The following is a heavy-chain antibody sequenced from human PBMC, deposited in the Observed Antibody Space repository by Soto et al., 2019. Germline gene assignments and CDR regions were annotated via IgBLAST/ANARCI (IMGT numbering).Heavy chain of an antibody. CDR1: GGTFSRNA. Sequence: QVTLVQSGAEVKKAGSSVKVSCKAAGGTFSRNAISWVRQAPGQGLEWMGGIIPFFDTANYAKKFQGRVTVSADKATSTAYMELSSLTSEYTAVYYCARSTPQSGSFMQIFDYWGQGTLVTVSS. V-gene: IGHV1-69*06. D-gene: IGHD2-2*01. J-gene: IGHJ4*02. CDR2: IIPFFDTA. CDR3: ARSTPQSGSFMQIFDY.